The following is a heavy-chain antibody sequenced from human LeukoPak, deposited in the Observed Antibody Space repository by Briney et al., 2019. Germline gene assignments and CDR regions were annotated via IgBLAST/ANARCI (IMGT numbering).Heavy chain of an antibody. Sequence: GGSLRLSCAASGFAFSNNWMRWVRQAPGKGLLWVSRINSDGSSTSYADSVKARFTISRDNAKNTLYLQMNSLRAEDTAVYYCASSDWYAALDIWGQGTMVTVSS. CDR1: GFAFSNNW. D-gene: IGHD3-9*01. CDR2: INSDGSST. V-gene: IGHV3-74*01. J-gene: IGHJ3*02. CDR3: ASSDWYAALDI.